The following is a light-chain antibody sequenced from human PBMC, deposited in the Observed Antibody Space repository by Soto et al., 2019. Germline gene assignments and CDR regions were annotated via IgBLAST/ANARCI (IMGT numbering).Light chain of an antibody. J-gene: IGKJ1*01. V-gene: IGKV1-5*03. CDR1: QSISNW. CDR3: QQYNTYSWT. Sequence: DIPMTQSPSTLSASVGDRVTITCRASQSISNWLAWYQQKPGKAPKLLIYRASGLESGVPSRFSGSGSGTEFTLTISSLQPDDFAIYYCQQYNTYSWTFGQGTKVEIK. CDR2: RAS.